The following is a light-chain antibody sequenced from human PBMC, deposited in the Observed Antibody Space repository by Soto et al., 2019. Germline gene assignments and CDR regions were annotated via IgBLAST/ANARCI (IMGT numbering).Light chain of an antibody. J-gene: IGKJ2*01. V-gene: IGKV3-15*01. Sequence: IEMTQSPATLSVSPGERATLSCRAGQSVTSNLAWYQHKPGQAPRLLIYDGSTRATGVPGRFSGSGSGTEFTLTISSLQSEDFAVYYCQRDNTFGQGTKLEIK. CDR2: DGS. CDR1: QSVTSN. CDR3: QRDNT.